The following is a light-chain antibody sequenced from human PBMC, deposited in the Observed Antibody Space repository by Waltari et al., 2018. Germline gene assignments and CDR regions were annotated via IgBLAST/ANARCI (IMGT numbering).Light chain of an antibody. V-gene: IGLV7-46*01. CDR1: TGAVPSAHY. J-gene: IGLJ2*01. CDR2: NTD. Sequence: QAVVTQEPSLTVSPGGTVTLPCGSSTGAVPSAHYAYGLQQRPGQAPTTLIYNTDNKESWTPARFSGPLLGGKAALTLSGAQPEDEAVYYCLLSYSGDREVFGGGTKLTVL. CDR3: LLSYSGDREV.